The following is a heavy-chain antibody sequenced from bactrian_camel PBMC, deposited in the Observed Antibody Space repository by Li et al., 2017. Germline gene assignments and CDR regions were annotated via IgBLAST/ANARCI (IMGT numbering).Heavy chain of an antibody. V-gene: IGHV3S10*01. Sequence: VQLVESGGGLVQPGGSLRLSCAASGFTFDTYDMSWVRQVPGKGLEWVGCVTADGQKYYADSVKDRFTISRDNAKNTVYLQFNSLKTEDMAIYYCARSLVIDNNDMTDFGYWGQGTQVTVS. CDR1: GFTFDTYD. J-gene: IGHJ6*01. CDR3: ARSLVIDNNDMTDFGY. D-gene: IGHD2*01. CDR2: VTADGQK.